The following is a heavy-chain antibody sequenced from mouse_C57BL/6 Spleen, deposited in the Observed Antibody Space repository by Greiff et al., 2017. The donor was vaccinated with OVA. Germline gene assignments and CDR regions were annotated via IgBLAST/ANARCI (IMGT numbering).Heavy chain of an antibody. CDR2: IDPSDSYT. CDR3: ARNYDYERYYFDY. CDR1: GYTFTSYW. Sequence: QVQLQQPGAELVMPGASVKLSCKASGYTFTSYWMHWVKQRPGQGLEWIGEIDPSDSYTNYNQKFKGKSTLTVDKSSSTAYMQLSSLTSEDSAVYYCARNYDYERYYFDYWGQGTTLTVSS. J-gene: IGHJ2*01. V-gene: IGHV1-69*01. D-gene: IGHD2-4*01.